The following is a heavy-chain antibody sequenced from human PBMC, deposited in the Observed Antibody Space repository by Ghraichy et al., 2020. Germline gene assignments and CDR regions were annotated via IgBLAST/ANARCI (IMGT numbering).Heavy chain of an antibody. J-gene: IGHJ3*02. V-gene: IGHV4-31*03. CDR1: GGSVSRGGYY. D-gene: IGHD3-10*01. CDR2: IYDSGVT. Sequence: SETLSLTCTVSGGSVSRGGYYWTWIRHHPGKGLDYLGYIYDSGVTKYNPSLKSRVSISMDTSKNQISLRLSSVTAADTAFYYCARDFRPPSGAFAIWGHGTFVSVSS. CDR3: ARDFRPPSGAFAI.